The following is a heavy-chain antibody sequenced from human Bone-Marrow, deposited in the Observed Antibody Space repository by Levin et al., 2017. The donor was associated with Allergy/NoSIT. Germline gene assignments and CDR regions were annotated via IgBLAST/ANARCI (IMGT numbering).Heavy chain of an antibody. V-gene: IGHV5-51*01. D-gene: IGHD1-1*01. CDR2: IYAGDSDT. J-gene: IGHJ3*01. CDR3: AKLRRNAMRYDAFDV. Sequence: GESLKISCKGSGYSFSTYWIGWVRQKPGKGLEWMGIIYAGDSDTRYSPSFQGQVTISVDKSISTAYLQWSSLKASDSGMYYCAKLRRNAMRYDAFDVWGQGTKVTVS. CDR1: GYSFSTYW.